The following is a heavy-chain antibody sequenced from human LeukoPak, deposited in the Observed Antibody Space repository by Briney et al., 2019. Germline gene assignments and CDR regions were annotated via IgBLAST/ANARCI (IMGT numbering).Heavy chain of an antibody. CDR2: INPNSGGT. J-gene: IGHJ4*02. Sequence: ASVKVSCKASGYTFTGYYMHWVRQAPGQGLEWMGWINPNSGGTNYAQKFQGRVTMTRDTSISTAYMELSRLRSDDTAVFYCARADYGDYSTFDYWGQGTLVTVSS. CDR1: GYTFTGYY. CDR3: ARADYGDYSTFDY. D-gene: IGHD4-17*01. V-gene: IGHV1-2*02.